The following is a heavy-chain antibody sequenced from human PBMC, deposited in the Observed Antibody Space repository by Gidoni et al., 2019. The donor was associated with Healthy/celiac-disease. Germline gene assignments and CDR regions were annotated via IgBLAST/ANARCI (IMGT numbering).Heavy chain of an antibody. CDR1: GFTFSRYS. CDR2: ISSSSSYI. Sequence: EVQLVESGGGLGKPGGSLRLSCAASGFTFSRYSMNWVRQAPWKGREWVSSISSSSSYIYYADSVKGRFTISRDNAKNSLYLQMNSLRAEDTAVYYCAREYIVVVPAANDAFDIWGQGTMVTVSS. J-gene: IGHJ3*02. V-gene: IGHV3-21*01. D-gene: IGHD2-2*01. CDR3: AREYIVVVPAANDAFDI.